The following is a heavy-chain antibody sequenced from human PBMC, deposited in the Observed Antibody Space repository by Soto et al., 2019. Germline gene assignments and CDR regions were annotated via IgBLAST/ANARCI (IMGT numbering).Heavy chain of an antibody. D-gene: IGHD2-15*01. Sequence: EVQLLESGGGLVQPGGSLRLSCAASGFIFSNFAMSWVRQAPGKGLEWVSAIRGSGSNTYYADSVKGRFTISRDSSKNTLYLQMDSLRVEDSAIYYCAKRRGAARSDAFDVWGQGTMVTVSS. J-gene: IGHJ3*01. V-gene: IGHV3-23*01. CDR1: GFIFSNFA. CDR3: AKRRGAARSDAFDV. CDR2: IRGSGSNT.